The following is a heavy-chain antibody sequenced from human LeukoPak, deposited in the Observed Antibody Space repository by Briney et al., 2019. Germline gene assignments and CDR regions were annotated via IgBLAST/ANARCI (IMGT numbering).Heavy chain of an antibody. Sequence: GGSLRLSCAASGFTFSNYWMVWFRQAPGKGLEWLGNIRQDGEEKNYLDSVKGRSTFSRDNAKNSLYLQMDSLRAEDTAVYYCARGTLAAPGADYWGQGTLVRVSS. CDR1: GFTFSNYW. V-gene: IGHV3-7*01. J-gene: IGHJ4*02. CDR2: IRQDGEEK. CDR3: ARGTLAAPGADY. D-gene: IGHD6-13*01.